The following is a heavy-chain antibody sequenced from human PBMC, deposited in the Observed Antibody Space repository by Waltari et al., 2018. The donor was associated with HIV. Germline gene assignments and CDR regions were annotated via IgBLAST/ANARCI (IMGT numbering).Heavy chain of an antibody. CDR2: MSGRGDTT. CDR3: TRGADTLSSGSHDY. CDR1: GFTFSSYV. J-gene: IGHJ4*02. Sequence: EVQLLESGGGLVQSGGSLRLSCAAAGFTFSSYVMSWVRQAPGKGREGVTAMSGRGDTTYYADSVKGRFTISRDTSTTTLYLQMNNLRAEDTALYYCTRGADTLSSGSHDYWGQGTLVTVSS. D-gene: IGHD6-19*01. V-gene: IGHV3-23*01.